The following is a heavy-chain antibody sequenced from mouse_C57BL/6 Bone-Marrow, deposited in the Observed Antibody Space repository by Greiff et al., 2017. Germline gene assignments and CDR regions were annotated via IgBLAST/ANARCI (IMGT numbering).Heavy chain of an antibody. CDR2: ISGGGGNT. Sequence: EVKLVESGGGLVKPGGSLKLSCAASGFTFSSYTMSWVRQTPEKRLEWVATISGGGGNTYYPDSVKGRFTLSRDNAKNTLYLQMSSLRSEDTALYYCAIITTGYAMDYWGQGTSVTVSS. CDR3: AIITTGYAMDY. J-gene: IGHJ4*01. D-gene: IGHD1-2*01. CDR1: GFTFSSYT. V-gene: IGHV5-9*01.